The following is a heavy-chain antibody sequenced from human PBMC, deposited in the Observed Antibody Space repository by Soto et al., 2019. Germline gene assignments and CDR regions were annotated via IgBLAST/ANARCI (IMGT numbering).Heavy chain of an antibody. D-gene: IGHD6-13*01. CDR3: ARDRSRYSSGAAARPFDY. CDR2: ISYDGSNK. CDR1: GFTFSSYA. V-gene: IGHV3-30-3*01. J-gene: IGHJ4*02. Sequence: QVQLVESGGGVVQPGRSLRLSCAASGFTFSSYAMHWVRQAPGKGLEWVAVISYDGSNKYYADSVKGRFTISRDNSKNTVYLQMNSLRAEDTAVYYCARDRSRYSSGAAARPFDYWGQGTLVTVSS.